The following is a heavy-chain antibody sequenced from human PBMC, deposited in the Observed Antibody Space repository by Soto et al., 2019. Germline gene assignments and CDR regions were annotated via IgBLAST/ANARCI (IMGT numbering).Heavy chain of an antibody. D-gene: IGHD3-22*01. CDR2: ISGSGGST. J-gene: IGHJ3*02. CDR3: NTQEDSSGSFDAFDI. V-gene: IGHV3-23*01. Sequence: EVQVLESGGGLVQPGGSLRLSCAASGFTFSSYAMSWVRQAPGKGLEWVSAISGSGGSTYYADSVKGRFTISRDNSKNTLYLQMNSLRAEDTAVYYCNTQEDSSGSFDAFDIWGQGTMVTVSS. CDR1: GFTFSSYA.